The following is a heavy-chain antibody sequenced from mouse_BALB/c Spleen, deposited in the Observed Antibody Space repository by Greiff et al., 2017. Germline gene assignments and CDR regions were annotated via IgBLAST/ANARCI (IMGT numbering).Heavy chain of an antibody. CDR2: ISSGGST. Sequence: EVKVVESGGGLVKPGGSLKLSCAASGFTFSSYAMSWVRQTPEKRLEWVASISSGGSTYYPDSVKGRFTISRDNAKNTLYLQMSSLKSEDTAMYYCTRGNYGSKGSMDYWGQGTSVTVSS. V-gene: IGHV5-6-5*01. CDR1: GFTFSSYA. J-gene: IGHJ4*01. D-gene: IGHD1-1*01. CDR3: TRGNYGSKGSMDY.